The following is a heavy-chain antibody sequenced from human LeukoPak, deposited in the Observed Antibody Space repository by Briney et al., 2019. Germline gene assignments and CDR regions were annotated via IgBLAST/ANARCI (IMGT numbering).Heavy chain of an antibody. CDR2: INPSDGST. D-gene: IGHD2-15*01. V-gene: IGHV1-46*01. CDR3: ARVHCSGGSCYGEVFDY. Sequence: ASVKVSCKASGYTFTRYYMHWVRRAPGQGLEWMGIINPSDGSTSCAQKFQGRVTMTRDTSTSKVYMEVSSLTSEDTAVYYCARVHCSGGSCYGEVFDYWGQGTLVTVSS. CDR1: GYTFTRYY. J-gene: IGHJ4*02.